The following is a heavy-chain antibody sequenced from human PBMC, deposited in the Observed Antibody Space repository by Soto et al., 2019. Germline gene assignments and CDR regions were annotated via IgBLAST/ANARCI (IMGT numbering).Heavy chain of an antibody. CDR2: ISSSSSYI. J-gene: IGHJ6*02. D-gene: IGHD5-18*01. CDR1: GFTFSSYS. CDR3: ASSVDTAIVSAYYYYYYGMDV. V-gene: IGHV3-21*01. Sequence: EVQLVESGGGLVKPGGSLRLSCAASGFTFSSYSMNWVRQAPGKALELVSSISSSSSYIYYVDSVKGRFTISRDNAKNSLYLQMKSLRAEDTAVYYCASSVDTAIVSAYYYYYYGMDVWGQGTTVTVSS.